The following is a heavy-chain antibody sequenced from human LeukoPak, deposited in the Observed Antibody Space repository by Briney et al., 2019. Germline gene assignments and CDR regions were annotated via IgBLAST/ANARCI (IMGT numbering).Heavy chain of an antibody. CDR2: IYPGDSDT. J-gene: IGHJ4*02. Sequence: GESLKISCKGSGYSFTSYWIGWVRQMPGKGLEWMGIIYPGDSDTRYSPSFQCQVTISADKSLSTAYLQWSSLKASDPAVYYCTRLGGSGSYYNLYFDYWGQGTLVPVSS. CDR3: TRLGGSGSYYNLYFDY. CDR1: GYSFTSYW. V-gene: IGHV5-51*01. D-gene: IGHD3-10*01.